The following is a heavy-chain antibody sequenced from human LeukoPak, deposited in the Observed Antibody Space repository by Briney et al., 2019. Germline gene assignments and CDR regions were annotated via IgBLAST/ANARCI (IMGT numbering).Heavy chain of an antibody. CDR2: ISYDGDYN. V-gene: IGHV3-30-3*01. D-gene: IGHD2-2*01. CDR1: GFTFDSYA. J-gene: IGHJ4*02. Sequence: GGSLRLSCAASGFTFDSYALHWVRQAPGKGLEWVAVISYDGDYNYYADSVKGRFTISRDNSKNTLYLQMNSLRVEDTAVFYYARDRGDGKLSQHFFDYWGQGTLVTVSS. CDR3: ARDRGDGKLSQHFFDY.